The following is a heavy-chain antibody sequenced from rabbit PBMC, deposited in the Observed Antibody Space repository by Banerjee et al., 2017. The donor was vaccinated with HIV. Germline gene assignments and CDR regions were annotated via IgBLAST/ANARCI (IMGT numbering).Heavy chain of an antibody. CDR2: IDAGSSDST. CDR1: GFSFSSSQW. D-gene: IGHD4-1*01. CDR3: ARDLAGVIGWNFNL. J-gene: IGHJ4*01. V-gene: IGHV1S45*01. Sequence: QEQLEESGGDLVKPEGSLTLTCTASGFSFSSSQWICWVRQAPGKGLEWIACIDAGSSDSTYYASWAKGRLTISKTSSTTVTLQMTSLTAADTATYFCARDLAGVIGWNFNLWGPGTLVTVS.